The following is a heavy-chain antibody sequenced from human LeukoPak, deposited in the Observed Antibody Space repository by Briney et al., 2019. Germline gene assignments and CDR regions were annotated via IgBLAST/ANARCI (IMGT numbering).Heavy chain of an antibody. Sequence: PSETLSLTCAVYGGSFSGYYWSWIRQPPGKGLEWIGYIYYSGSTNYNPSLKSRVTISLDTSKNQFSLKLSSVTAADTAVYYCARGYLPSSGYFYYFDYWGQGTLVTVSS. D-gene: IGHD3-22*01. J-gene: IGHJ4*02. CDR2: IYYSGST. CDR1: GGSFSGYY. V-gene: IGHV4-59*01. CDR3: ARGYLPSSGYFYYFDY.